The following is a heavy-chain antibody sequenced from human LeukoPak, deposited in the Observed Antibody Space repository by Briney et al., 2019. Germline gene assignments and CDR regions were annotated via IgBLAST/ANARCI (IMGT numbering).Heavy chain of an antibody. V-gene: IGHV1-18*01. CDR2: VSAYNGDT. CDR3: ARGMLNDDTLTGP. Sequence: ASVKVSCKASGYTFTSYGINWVRQAPGQGLEWMGWVSAYNGDTRYAQKVQGRVTMTTDTSASTAYMEVRSLRSDDTAVYYCARGMLNDDTLTGPWGQGTLVTVSS. D-gene: IGHD3-9*01. CDR1: GYTFTSYG. J-gene: IGHJ5*02.